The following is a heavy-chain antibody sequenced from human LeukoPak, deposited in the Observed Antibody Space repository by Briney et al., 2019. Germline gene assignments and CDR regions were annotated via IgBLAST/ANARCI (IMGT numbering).Heavy chain of an antibody. Sequence: GESLKISCKGSGYSFTSYWIGWVRQMPGKGLEWMGIIYPGDSDTRYSPSFQGQVTISADKSISTAYLQWSSLKASDTAMYYCASPRPHRDIVATGGGSGSYYYYGMDVWGQGTMVTVSS. CDR2: IYPGDSDT. D-gene: IGHD5-12*01. V-gene: IGHV5-51*01. CDR1: GYSFTSYW. CDR3: ASPRPHRDIVATGGGSGSYYYYGMDV. J-gene: IGHJ6*02.